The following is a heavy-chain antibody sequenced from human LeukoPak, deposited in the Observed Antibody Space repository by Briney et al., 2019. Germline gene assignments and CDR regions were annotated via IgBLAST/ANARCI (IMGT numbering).Heavy chain of an antibody. V-gene: IGHV4-59*11. CDR1: GGSLSTHH. CDR3: ARGYDSSAYYPYNY. J-gene: IGHJ4*02. D-gene: IGHD3-22*01. CDR2: ISDSGST. Sequence: SETLSLTCVVSGGSLSTHHWSWIRQSPGRGLEWIGYISDSGSTNYNPSLKSRVTISVDTSKNQFSLMLSSVTAADTAVYYCARGYDSSAYYPYNYWGQGTLVTVSS.